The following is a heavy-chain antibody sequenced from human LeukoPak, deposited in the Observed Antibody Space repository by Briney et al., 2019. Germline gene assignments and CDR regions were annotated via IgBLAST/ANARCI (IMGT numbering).Heavy chain of an antibody. Sequence: GGSLRLSCAASGFTFSSYSMNWVRQAPGKGLEWVSSISSSSSYIYYADSVKGRFTISRDNAKNSLYLQMNSLRAEDTAVYYCARDRGYYDSSGYYSSGFDYWGQGTLVTVSS. CDR1: GFTFSSYS. J-gene: IGHJ4*02. D-gene: IGHD3-22*01. CDR2: ISSSSSYI. V-gene: IGHV3-21*01. CDR3: ARDRGYYDSSGYYSSGFDY.